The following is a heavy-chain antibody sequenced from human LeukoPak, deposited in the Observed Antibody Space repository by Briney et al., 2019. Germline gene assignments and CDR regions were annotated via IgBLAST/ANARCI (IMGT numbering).Heavy chain of an antibody. J-gene: IGHJ5*02. CDR1: GGSINSYY. V-gene: IGHV4-59*08. Sequence: PSETLSLTCTASGGSINSYYWSWIRQPPGKGLEWIGYIYYSGSTNYNPSLKSRVTISVDTSKNQFSLKLSSVTAADTAMYYCARQGLRFSLSGFWFDPWGQGTLVTVSS. D-gene: IGHD3-3*01. CDR2: IYYSGST. CDR3: ARQGLRFSLSGFWFDP.